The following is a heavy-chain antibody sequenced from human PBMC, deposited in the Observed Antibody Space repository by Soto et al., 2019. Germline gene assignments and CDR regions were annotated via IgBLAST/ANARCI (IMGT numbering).Heavy chain of an antibody. CDR3: ATAVGYCTDGVCLDY. J-gene: IGHJ4*02. Sequence: ASVKVSCKASGYTFTSYGISWVRQAPGQGLEWMGWISAYNGNTNYAQKLQGRVTMTTDTSTSTAYMELRSLRSDDTAVYYCATAVGYCTDGVCLDYWDQGPLVAASS. V-gene: IGHV1-18*04. CDR2: ISAYNGNT. CDR1: GYTFTSYG. D-gene: IGHD2-8*01.